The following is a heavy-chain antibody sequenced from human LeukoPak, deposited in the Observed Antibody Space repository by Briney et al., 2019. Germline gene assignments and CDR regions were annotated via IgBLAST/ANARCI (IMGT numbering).Heavy chain of an antibody. V-gene: IGHV3-48*04. Sequence: GGSLRLSCAASGFTFSSYSMSWVRQAPGKGLEWVSYISSSSSTIYYADSVKGRFTISRDNARNSLYLQMNSLRAEDTAVYYCAIPPLSGTGSSRPLAGMDVWGQGITVTVSS. D-gene: IGHD3-10*01. J-gene: IGHJ6*02. CDR2: ISSSSSTI. CDR1: GFTFSSYS. CDR3: AIPPLSGTGSSRPLAGMDV.